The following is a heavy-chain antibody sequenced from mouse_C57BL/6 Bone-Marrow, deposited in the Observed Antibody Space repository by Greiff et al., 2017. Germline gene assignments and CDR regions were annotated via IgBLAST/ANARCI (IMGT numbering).Heavy chain of an antibody. CDR1: GFTFSSYA. V-gene: IGHV5-9-1*02. Sequence: DVKLVESGAGLVKPGGSLKLSCAASGFTFSSYAMSWVRQTPEKRLEWVAYISSGGDYISYADTVKGRFTISRDNARNTLYLQMSSLKSEDTAMYYCTRVLRYGYFDVWGTGTTVTVSS. CDR2: ISSGGDYI. J-gene: IGHJ1*03. D-gene: IGHD1-1*01. CDR3: TRVLRYGYFDV.